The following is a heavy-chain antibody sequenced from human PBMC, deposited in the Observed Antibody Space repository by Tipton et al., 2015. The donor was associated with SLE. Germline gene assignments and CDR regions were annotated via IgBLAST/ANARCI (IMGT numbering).Heavy chain of an antibody. Sequence: TLSLTCTVSGGSISSGGYYWGWIRQPPGEGLEWIGSIYHSGSTYYNPSLKSRVTISVDTSKNQFSLKLSSVTAADTAVYYCATALAAAGTYAFDIWGQGTMVTVSS. D-gene: IGHD6-13*01. J-gene: IGHJ3*02. CDR3: ATALAAAGTYAFDI. V-gene: IGHV4-39*07. CDR2: IYHSGST. CDR1: GGSISSGGYY.